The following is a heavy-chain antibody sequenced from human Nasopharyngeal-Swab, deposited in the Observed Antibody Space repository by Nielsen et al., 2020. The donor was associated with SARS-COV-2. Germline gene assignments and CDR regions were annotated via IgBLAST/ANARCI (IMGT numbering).Heavy chain of an antibody. D-gene: IGHD2-2*01. CDR2: TKQDGSEK. CDR1: GFTFSSYW. CDR3: ARAIYCSSTSCYGFDY. Sequence: GASLKISCAASGFTFSSYWMSWVRQAPGKGLEWVANTKQDGSEKYYVDSVKGRFTISRDNAKNSLYLQMNSLRAEDTAVYYCARAIYCSSTSCYGFDYWGQGTLVTVSS. V-gene: IGHV3-7*01. J-gene: IGHJ4*02.